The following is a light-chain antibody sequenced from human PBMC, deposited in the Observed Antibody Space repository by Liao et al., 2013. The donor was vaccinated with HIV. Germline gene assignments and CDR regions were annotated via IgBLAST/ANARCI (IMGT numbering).Light chain of an antibody. J-gene: IGLJ1*01. V-gene: IGLV3-21*04. Sequence: SYVLTQPPSVSVAPGKTARITCGGNNIGGKTVHWYQQRPGQAPVLVIFYDSDRPSGIPERFSGSNSGNTATLTIIRVEAGDEADYYCHVWDSATDHYVFGTGTKVTVL. CDR2: YDS. CDR3: HVWDSATDHYV. CDR1: NIGGKT.